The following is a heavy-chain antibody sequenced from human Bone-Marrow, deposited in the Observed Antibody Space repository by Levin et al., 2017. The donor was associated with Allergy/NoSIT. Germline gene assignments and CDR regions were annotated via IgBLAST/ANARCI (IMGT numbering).Heavy chain of an antibody. J-gene: IGHJ4*02. Sequence: SPTLSLTCSVSGGSISSSTYSWGWIRQPPGKGLEWIGNVYYTGSTHYNPSLKSRVTISADTSKNQFSLKLSSVTAADTAVYYCARAPYYGPARPYQSDYWGQGTLVTVSS. CDR2: VYYTGST. CDR3: ARAPYYGPARPYQSDY. CDR1: GGSISSSTYS. V-gene: IGHV4-39*01. D-gene: IGHD3-10*01.